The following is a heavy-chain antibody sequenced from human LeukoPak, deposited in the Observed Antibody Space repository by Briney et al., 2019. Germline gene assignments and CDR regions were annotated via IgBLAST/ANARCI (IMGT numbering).Heavy chain of an antibody. D-gene: IGHD6-19*01. V-gene: IGHV4-39*01. CDR3: ARSYRYDSSGWYY. Sequence: SETLSLTCTVSGGSISSSSYYWGWIRQPPGKGLEWIGSIYYSGSTYYNPSLKSRVTISVDTSKNRFSLKLSSVTAADTAVYYCARSYRYDSSGWYYWGQGTLVTVSS. CDR2: IYYSGST. J-gene: IGHJ4*02. CDR1: GGSISSSSYY.